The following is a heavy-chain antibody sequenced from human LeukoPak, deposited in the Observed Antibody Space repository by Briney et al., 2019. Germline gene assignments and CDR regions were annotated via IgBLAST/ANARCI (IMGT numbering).Heavy chain of an antibody. V-gene: IGHV4-39*07. J-gene: IGHJ4*02. CDR2: IYYSGST. Sequence: PSETLSLTCTVSGGSISSSSYYWGWIRQPPGKGLEWIGSIYYSGSTYYNPSLKSRVTISVDTSKNQFSLKLSSVTAADTAVYYCARGARRQWLERNNKKLDYWGQGTLVTVSS. CDR3: ARGARRQWLERNNKKLDY. D-gene: IGHD6-19*01. CDR1: GGSISSSSYY.